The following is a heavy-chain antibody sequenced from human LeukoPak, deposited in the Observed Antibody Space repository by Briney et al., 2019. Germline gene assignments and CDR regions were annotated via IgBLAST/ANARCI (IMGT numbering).Heavy chain of an antibody. CDR1: GFTFSSYA. J-gene: IGHJ4*02. D-gene: IGHD4-17*01. Sequence: GGSLRLSCAASGFTFSSYAMNWVRQAPGKGLEWVSVISGSGGSTYYADSVKGRFTISRDNSKNTLYLQMNSLRAEDTAVHYCAKAGDYGDYSSWRGGVDYWGQGTLVTVSS. CDR2: ISGSGGST. V-gene: IGHV3-23*01. CDR3: AKAGDYGDYSSWRGGVDY.